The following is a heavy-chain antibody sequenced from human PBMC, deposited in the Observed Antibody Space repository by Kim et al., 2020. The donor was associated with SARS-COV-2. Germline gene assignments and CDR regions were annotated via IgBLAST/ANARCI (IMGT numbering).Heavy chain of an antibody. J-gene: IGHJ6*02. D-gene: IGHD1-1*01. Sequence: YYNPSLKSRVTISVDTSKNQFSLKLSSVTAADTAVYYCARGNLGWYYGMDVWGQGTTVTVSS. V-gene: IGHV4-31*02. CDR3: ARGNLGWYYGMDV.